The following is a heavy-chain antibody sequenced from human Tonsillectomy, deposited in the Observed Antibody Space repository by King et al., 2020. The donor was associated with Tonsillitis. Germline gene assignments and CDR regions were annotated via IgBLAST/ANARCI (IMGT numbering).Heavy chain of an antibody. J-gene: IGHJ3*02. Sequence: VQLQESGPGLVKPSGTLSLTCAVSGGSISSSNWWSWVRQPPGKGLEWIGEIYHTGRTTYNPSLKSRVAISVDNSKNQFSLELTSVTAADTAVYYCARSPNYYDSSGYSWAFDMWGQGTMVTVSS. D-gene: IGHD3-22*01. CDR2: IYHTGRT. V-gene: IGHV4-4*02. CDR1: GGSISSSNW. CDR3: ARSPNYYDSSGYSWAFDM.